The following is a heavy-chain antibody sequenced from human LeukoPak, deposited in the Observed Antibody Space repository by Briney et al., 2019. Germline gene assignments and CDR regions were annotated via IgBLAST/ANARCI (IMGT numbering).Heavy chain of an antibody. Sequence: SETLSLTCTVSGGPISSYYWSWIRQPAGKGLEWIGRIYTSGSTNYNPSLKSRVTMSVDTSKNQFSLKLSSVTAADTAVYYCEVGISNAVAGSYFDYWGQGTLVTVSS. D-gene: IGHD6-19*01. V-gene: IGHV4-4*07. CDR1: GGPISSYY. J-gene: IGHJ4*02. CDR2: IYTSGST. CDR3: EVGISNAVAGSYFDY.